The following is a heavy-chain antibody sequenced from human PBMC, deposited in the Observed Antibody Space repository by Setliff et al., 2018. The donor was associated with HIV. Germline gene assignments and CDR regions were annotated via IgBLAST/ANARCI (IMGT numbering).Heavy chain of an antibody. V-gene: IGHV1-18*01. Sequence: ASVKVSCKASGDTITNYGLSWVRQTPGQGLEWMGWISPHSGNSDCAEKFQDRVTMTVDTATNTAYMEMKSLRSDNTAVYYCARDKTGDLWYFDSWGQGTLVTVSS. CDR3: ARDKTGDLWYFDS. CDR1: GDTITNYG. CDR2: ISPHSGNS. D-gene: IGHD7-27*01. J-gene: IGHJ4*02.